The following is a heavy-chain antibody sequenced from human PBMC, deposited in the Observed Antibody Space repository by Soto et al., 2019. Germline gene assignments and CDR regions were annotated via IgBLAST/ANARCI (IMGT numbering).Heavy chain of an antibody. CDR3: ARDDSGRGWFAP. CDR1: GGTFSSYA. D-gene: IGHD5-12*01. CDR2: IIPIFGTT. Sequence: QVQLVQSGTEVKNPGSSVKVSCKASGGTFSSYAINWVRQAPGQGLEWMGGIIPIFGTTNSAQKFQGRVTITADESTSTAYMELSSLRSEDTAVYYCARDDSGRGWFAPWGQGTLVTVSS. J-gene: IGHJ5*02. V-gene: IGHV1-69*01.